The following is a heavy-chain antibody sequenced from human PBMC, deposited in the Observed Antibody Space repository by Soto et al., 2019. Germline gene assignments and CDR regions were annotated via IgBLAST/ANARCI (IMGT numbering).Heavy chain of an antibody. CDR1: GFSLSTIGVG. CDR2: IYWDDDK. D-gene: IGHD5-18*01. V-gene: IGHV2-5*02. Sequence: QITLKESGPTLVKPTQTLTLTCTFSGFSLSTIGVGVGWIRQPPGKALEWLALIYWDDDKPYSPSLKSRLTISKDTSKNQVILTMTNIDPVDTATYYCAHRDTEMFTFGYWGQGTLVTVSS. J-gene: IGHJ4*02. CDR3: AHRDTEMFTFGY.